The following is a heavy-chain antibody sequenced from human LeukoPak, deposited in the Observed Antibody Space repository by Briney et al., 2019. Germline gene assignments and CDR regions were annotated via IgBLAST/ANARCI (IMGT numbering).Heavy chain of an antibody. Sequence: ASVKVSCKASGYSFTSHYMHWVRQAPGQGLEWMGWISAYNGNTNYAQKLQGRVTMTTDTSTSTAYMELRSLRSDDTAVYYCARYCSSTSCYVAAFDIWGQGTMVTVSS. CDR3: ARYCSSTSCYVAAFDI. CDR1: GYSFTSHY. J-gene: IGHJ3*02. V-gene: IGHV1-18*04. D-gene: IGHD2-2*01. CDR2: ISAYNGNT.